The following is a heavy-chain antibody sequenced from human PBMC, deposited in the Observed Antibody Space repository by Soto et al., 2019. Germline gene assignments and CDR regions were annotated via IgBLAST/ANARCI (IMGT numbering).Heavy chain of an antibody. V-gene: IGHV4-31*03. CDR2: IYYSGST. J-gene: IGHJ5*02. D-gene: IGHD2-8*01. CDR1: GGSISSGGYY. CDR3: ARGVAPMVYAIRGAWFDP. Sequence: SETLSLTCTVPGGSISSGGYYWSWIRQHPGKGLEWIGYIYYSGSTYYNPSLKSRVTISVDTSKNQFSLKLSSVTAADTAVYYCARGVAPMVYAIRGAWFDPWGQGTLVTVSS.